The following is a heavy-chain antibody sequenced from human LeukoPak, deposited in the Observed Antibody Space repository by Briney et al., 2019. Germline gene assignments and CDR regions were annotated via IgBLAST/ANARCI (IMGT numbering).Heavy chain of an antibody. CDR3: ARALAIAALVPGYYYMDV. Sequence: PSETLSLTCTVSGGSISSYYWSCLRQPPGKGLEWIGYIYYSGSTNYNPSLKSRVTISVDTSKNQFSLKLSSVTAADTAVYYCARALAIAALVPGYYYMDVWGKGTTVTVSS. V-gene: IGHV4-59*01. D-gene: IGHD6-6*01. CDR2: IYYSGST. CDR1: GGSISSYY. J-gene: IGHJ6*03.